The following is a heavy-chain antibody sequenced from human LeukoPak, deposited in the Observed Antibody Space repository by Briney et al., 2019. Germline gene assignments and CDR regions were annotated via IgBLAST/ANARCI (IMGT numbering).Heavy chain of an antibody. Sequence: ASVKVSCKTPGGTFSSYAISWVRQAPGQGLEWMGGIIPILHAAEYAQKFQGRVTITADEATSTAYMELSSLRSEDTAVYYCARDPYSGSYWNYYYYYMDVWGKGTTVTISS. CDR1: GGTFSSYA. J-gene: IGHJ6*03. D-gene: IGHD1-26*01. V-gene: IGHV1-69*13. CDR2: IIPILHAA. CDR3: ARDPYSGSYWNYYYYYMDV.